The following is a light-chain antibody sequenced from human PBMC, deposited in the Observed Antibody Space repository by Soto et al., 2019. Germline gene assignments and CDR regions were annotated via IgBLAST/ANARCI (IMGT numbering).Light chain of an antibody. V-gene: IGKV3D-20*01. CDR3: QQYGSSPPIT. CDR1: QSVSSSY. CDR2: DAS. J-gene: IGKJ5*01. Sequence: EIVLTQSPATLSLSPGERATLSCGASQSVSSSYLAWYQQKPCLAPSLLIYDASSRATGIPDRFSGSGSGTDFTLTISRLEPEDVAVYYCQQYGSSPPITFGQGTRLEIK.